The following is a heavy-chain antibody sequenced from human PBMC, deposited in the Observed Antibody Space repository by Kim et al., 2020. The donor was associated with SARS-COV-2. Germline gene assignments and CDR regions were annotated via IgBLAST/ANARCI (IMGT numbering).Heavy chain of an antibody. CDR3: ARGLPVAGT. J-gene: IGHJ4*02. CDR1: GGSFSGYY. CDR2: INHSGST. Sequence: SETLSLTCAVYGGSFSGYYWSWIRQPPGKGLEWIGEINHSGSTNYNPSLKSRVTISVDTSKNQFSLKLSSVTAADTAVYYCARGLPVAGTWGQGTLVTVSS. D-gene: IGHD6-19*01. V-gene: IGHV4-34*01.